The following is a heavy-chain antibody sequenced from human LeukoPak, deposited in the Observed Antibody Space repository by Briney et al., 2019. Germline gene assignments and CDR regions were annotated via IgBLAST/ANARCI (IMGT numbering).Heavy chain of an antibody. D-gene: IGHD3-10*01. V-gene: IGHV4-34*01. J-gene: IGHJ5*02. CDR1: GGSFSGYY. CDR3: ARSRGFLSWFDP. Sequence: PSETLSLTCAVYGGSFSGYYWSWIRQPPGKGLEWIGEINHSGSTNYNPSLKSRVTISVDTSKNQFSLKLSSVTAADTAVYYCARSRGFLSWFDPWGQGTLVTVSS. CDR2: INHSGST.